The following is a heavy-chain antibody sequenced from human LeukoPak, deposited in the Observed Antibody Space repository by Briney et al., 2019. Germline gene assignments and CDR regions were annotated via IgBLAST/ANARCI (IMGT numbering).Heavy chain of an antibody. CDR1: GGSISSSSYY. CDR3: ASPGGVVVTATLDY. V-gene: IGHV4-39*01. Sequence: PSETLSLTCTVSGGSISSSSYYWGWIRQPPGKGLEWIGSIYYSGSTYYNPSLKSRVTISVDTSKNQFSLKLSSVTAADTAVYYCASPGGVVVTATLDYWGQGTLVTVSS. D-gene: IGHD2-21*02. CDR2: IYYSGST. J-gene: IGHJ4*02.